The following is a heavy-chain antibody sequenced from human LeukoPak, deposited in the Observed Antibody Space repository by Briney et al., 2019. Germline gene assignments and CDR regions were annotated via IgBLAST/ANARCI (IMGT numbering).Heavy chain of an antibody. CDR2: IIPIFGTA. V-gene: IGHV1-69*13. CDR1: GGTFSSYA. D-gene: IGHD2-21*01. CDR3: ARDDGAYCGGDCYSGDY. J-gene: IGHJ4*02. Sequence: SVKVSCKASGGTFSSYAISWVRQAPGQGLEWMGGIIPIFGTANYAQKFQGRVTITADESTSTAYKELSSLRSEDTAVYYCARDDGAYCGGDCYSGDYWGQGTLVTVSS.